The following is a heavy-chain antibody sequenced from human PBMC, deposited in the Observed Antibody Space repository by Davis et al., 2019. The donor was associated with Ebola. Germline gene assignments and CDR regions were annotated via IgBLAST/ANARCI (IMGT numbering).Heavy chain of an antibody. D-gene: IGHD2-21*01. CDR1: GFTFSSYA. CDR3: ARGAITGRIAVGWFDP. Sequence: GESLKISCSASGFTFSSYAMHWVRQAPGKGLEWVSAISGSGGSTYYADSVKGRFTISRDNSKNTLYLQMNSLRAEDSAAYYCARGAITGRIAVGWFDPWGQGTLVTVSS. CDR2: ISGSGGST. V-gene: IGHV3-23*01. J-gene: IGHJ5*02.